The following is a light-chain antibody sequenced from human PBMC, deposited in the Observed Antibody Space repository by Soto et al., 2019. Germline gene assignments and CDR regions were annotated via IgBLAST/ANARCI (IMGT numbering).Light chain of an antibody. Sequence: EIVMTQSPATLSVSPGERATLSCRASQSVSSNLAWYQQKPGPAPRLLIYGASTRATGMPARCGGSGSGTEFTLTISSLPSADFAVYYCQQYINWPPIPFGQATRLEIK. J-gene: IGKJ5*01. V-gene: IGKV3-15*01. CDR1: QSVSSN. CDR2: GAS. CDR3: QQYINWPPIP.